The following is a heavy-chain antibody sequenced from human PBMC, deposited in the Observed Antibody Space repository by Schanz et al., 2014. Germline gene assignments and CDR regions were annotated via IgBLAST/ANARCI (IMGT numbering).Heavy chain of an antibody. D-gene: IGHD1-26*01. V-gene: IGHV3-30*18. CDR2: ISYDGSNK. CDR3: AKASSGSYRNVYFDN. CDR1: GFTFSNYG. Sequence: QVQLVESGGGVVQPGRSLRLSCAASGFTFSNYGMHWVRQAPGKGLEWVAVISYDGSNKYYADSVKGRFTISKHNYKNTLYLQMNSLRVEDTALYYCAKASSGSYRNVYFDNWGQGTLVTVSS. J-gene: IGHJ4*02.